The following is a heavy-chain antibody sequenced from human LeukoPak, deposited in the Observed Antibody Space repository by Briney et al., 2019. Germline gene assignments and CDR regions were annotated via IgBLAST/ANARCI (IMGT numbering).Heavy chain of an antibody. CDR1: GFTFSSYA. J-gene: IGHJ3*02. CDR3: AKRKALLLWFGELSRDLDAFDI. V-gene: IGHV3-23*01. Sequence: GGSLRLSCAASGFTFSSYAMSWVRQAPGKGLEWVSAISGSDGGTYYADSVKGRFTISRDNSKNTLYLQMNSLRAEDTAVYYCAKRKALLLWFGELSRDLDAFDIWGQGTMVTVPS. CDR2: ISGSDGGT. D-gene: IGHD3-10*01.